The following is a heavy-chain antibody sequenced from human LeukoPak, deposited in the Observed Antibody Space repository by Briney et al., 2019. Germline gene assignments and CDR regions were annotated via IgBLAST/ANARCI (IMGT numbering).Heavy chain of an antibody. CDR1: GFTFSSYW. CDR3: AKVTYGSGTYGAFDY. J-gene: IGHJ4*02. CDR2: INSDGSST. V-gene: IGHV3-74*01. D-gene: IGHD3-10*01. Sequence: GSLRLSCAASGFTFSSYWMHWVRQAPGKGLVWVSRINSDGSSTSYADSVKGRFTISRDNSKNTLYLQMNSLRAEDTAVYYCAKVTYGSGTYGAFDYWGQGTLVTVSS.